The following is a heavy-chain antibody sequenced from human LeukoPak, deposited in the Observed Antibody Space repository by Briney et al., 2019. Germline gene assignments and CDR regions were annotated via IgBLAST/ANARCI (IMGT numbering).Heavy chain of an antibody. CDR1: GYTFTDYY. Sequence: ASVKVSCKASGYTFTDYYMHWVQQAPGKGLEWMGRVNPEDGETIYAEKFQGRVTITADTSTDTAYMELSSLRSEDTAVYYCATLNYYDSSGSIRRIDYWGQGTLVTVSS. V-gene: IGHV1-69-2*01. CDR3: ATLNYYDSSGSIRRIDY. CDR2: VNPEDGET. D-gene: IGHD3-22*01. J-gene: IGHJ4*02.